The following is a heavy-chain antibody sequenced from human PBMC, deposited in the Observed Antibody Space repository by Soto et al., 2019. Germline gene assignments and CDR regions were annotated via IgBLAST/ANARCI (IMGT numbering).Heavy chain of an antibody. V-gene: IGHV4-39*01. CDR2: VYYRGNA. Sequence: QLQLQESGPGLVKPSETLSLTCSVSDDSINSDKYYWGWIRQPPGKGLEWIGSVYYRGNAYYNPSLQTRVTISLAKSKSQFSLKLNSVTAADSAVHFCARLEGLATISYYFDFWGPGALVTVSS. J-gene: IGHJ4*02. D-gene: IGHD3-9*01. CDR1: DDSINSDKYY. CDR3: ARLEGLATISYYFDF.